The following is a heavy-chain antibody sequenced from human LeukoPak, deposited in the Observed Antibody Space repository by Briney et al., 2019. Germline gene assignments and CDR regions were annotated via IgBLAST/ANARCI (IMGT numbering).Heavy chain of an antibody. CDR1: GDTFTRHI. V-gene: IGHV1-69*02. CDR3: ARAMTGRQLDV. CDR2: IIPVLNIP. D-gene: IGHD3-9*01. Sequence: SVTVSCKTSGDTFTRHILSWVRQAPGQGLEWMGRIIPVLNIPNYSQQFQGRVTITADKSTDTVYMALSNLTSADTAIYFCARAMTGRQLDVWGQGTAVAVSS. J-gene: IGHJ6*02.